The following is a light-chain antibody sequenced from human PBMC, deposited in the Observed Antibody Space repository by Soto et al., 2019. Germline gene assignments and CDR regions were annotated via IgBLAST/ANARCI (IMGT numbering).Light chain of an antibody. V-gene: IGKV3-20*01. Sequence: VLTQSPGTLSLSPGERATLSCRASQSVSSSYLAWYQQKPGQAPRLLIYGASSRATGIPDRFSGSGSGTDFTLTISRLEPEDFAVYYCQQYGSSLLTFGGGTKVEIK. CDR3: QQYGSSLLT. J-gene: IGKJ4*01. CDR2: GAS. CDR1: QSVSSSY.